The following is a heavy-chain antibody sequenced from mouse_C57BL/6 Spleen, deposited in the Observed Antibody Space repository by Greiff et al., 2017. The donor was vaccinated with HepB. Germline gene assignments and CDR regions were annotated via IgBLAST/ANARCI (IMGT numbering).Heavy chain of an antibody. J-gene: IGHJ2*01. D-gene: IGHD5-1*01. CDR3: AKSLLGYFDY. CDR2: ISSGSSTI. Sequence: EVQGVESGGGLVKPGGSLKLSCAASGFTFSDYGMHWVRQAPEKGLEWVAYISSGSSTIYYADTVKGRFTISRDNAKNTLVLQMTSLRSEDTAMYYCAKSLLGYFDYWGQGTTLTVSS. V-gene: IGHV5-17*01. CDR1: GFTFSDYG.